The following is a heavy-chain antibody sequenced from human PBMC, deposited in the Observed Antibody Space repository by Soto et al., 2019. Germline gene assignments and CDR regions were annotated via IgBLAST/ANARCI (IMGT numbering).Heavy chain of an antibody. V-gene: IGHV3-74*01. D-gene: IGHD6-6*01. J-gene: IGHJ6*02. Sequence: GGSLRLSCAASGFTFSSYWMHWVRQAPGKWLVWVSRINSDGSSTSYADSVKGRFTISRDNAKNTLYLQMNSLRAEDTAVYYCARDSSSPTSGDYYYYGMDVWGQGXTVTVYS. CDR3: ARDSSSPTSGDYYYYGMDV. CDR1: GFTFSSYW. CDR2: INSDGSST.